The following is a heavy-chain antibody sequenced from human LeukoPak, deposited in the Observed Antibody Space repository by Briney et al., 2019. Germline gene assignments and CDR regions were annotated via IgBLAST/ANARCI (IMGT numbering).Heavy chain of an antibody. V-gene: IGHV3-30-3*01. D-gene: IGHD2-8*01. Sequence: PGGSLRLSCAASGFTFSSYAMHWVRQAPGRGLEWVAVISYDGSNKYYADSVKGRFTISRDNSKNTLYLQMNSLRAEDTAVYYCARDQGSLDIVLIPGAAGTDYWGQGTLVTVSS. CDR1: GFTFSSYA. J-gene: IGHJ4*02. CDR2: ISYDGSNK. CDR3: ARDQGSLDIVLIPGAAGTDY.